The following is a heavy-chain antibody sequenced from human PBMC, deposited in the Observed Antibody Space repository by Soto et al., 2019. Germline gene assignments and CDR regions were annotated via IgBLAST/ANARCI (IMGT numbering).Heavy chain of an antibody. Sequence: LRLSCAASGFTFSSYDMHWVRQATGKGLEWVSAIGTAGDTYYPGSVKGRFTISRDNAKNTVDLQMNSLRAEDTAVYYCARGGSTGNWFDPWGQGTQVTVSS. CDR1: GFTFSSYD. CDR2: IGTAGDT. D-gene: IGHD3-9*01. J-gene: IGHJ5*02. CDR3: ARGGSTGNWFDP. V-gene: IGHV3-13*01.